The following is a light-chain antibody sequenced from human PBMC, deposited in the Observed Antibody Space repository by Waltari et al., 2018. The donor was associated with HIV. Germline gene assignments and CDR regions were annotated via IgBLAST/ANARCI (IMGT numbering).Light chain of an antibody. CDR2: GVN. Sequence: QSALTQPPSASGSPRQSVTISCTGTSSDVGGYNYVSWYQQHPGKAPKLMIYGVNKRPSGVPDRFSGSKSGNTASLTVSGLQAEDEAEYYCSSYAGSNNVVFGGGTKLTVL. CDR3: SSYAGSNNVV. J-gene: IGLJ2*01. CDR1: SSDVGGYNY. V-gene: IGLV2-8*01.